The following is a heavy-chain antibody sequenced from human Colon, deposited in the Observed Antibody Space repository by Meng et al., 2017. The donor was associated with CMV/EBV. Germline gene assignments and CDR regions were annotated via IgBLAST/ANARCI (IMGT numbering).Heavy chain of an antibody. Sequence: SQTLSLTCAVYGGSFSGYYWSWIRQPPGKGLEWIGEINHSGSTNYNPSLKSRVTISVDTSKNQFSLKLSSVTAADMAVYYCARGGGIPYYYDSRGAAFDIWGQGTMVTVSS. CDR2: INHSGST. CDR1: GGSFSGYY. CDR3: ARGGGIPYYYDSRGAAFDI. D-gene: IGHD3-22*01. J-gene: IGHJ3*02. V-gene: IGHV4-34*01.